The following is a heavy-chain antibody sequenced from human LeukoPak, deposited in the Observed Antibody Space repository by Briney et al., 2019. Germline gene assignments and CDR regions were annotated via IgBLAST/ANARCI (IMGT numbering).Heavy chain of an antibody. CDR3: ASSHPYCSGGSCYVDAFDI. D-gene: IGHD2-15*01. J-gene: IGHJ3*02. Sequence: PGGSLRLSCAASGFTISSYWMSWVRQAPGKGLEWVANIKQDGSEKYYVDSVKGRFTISRDNAKNSLYLQMNSLRAEDTAVYYCASSHPYCSGGSCYVDAFDIWGQGTMVTVSS. CDR2: IKQDGSEK. V-gene: IGHV3-7*01. CDR1: GFTISSYW.